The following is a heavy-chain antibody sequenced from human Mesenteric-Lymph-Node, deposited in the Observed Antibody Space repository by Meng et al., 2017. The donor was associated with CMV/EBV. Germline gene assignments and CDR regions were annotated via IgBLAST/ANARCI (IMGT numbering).Heavy chain of an antibody. Sequence: GSLRLSCTVSGGSISGFYWSWIRQTPGKGLEWIGYIYYSGTTDHNPSLKSRVTISVDTSKNQFSLRLNSVTAADTAVYYCARSGDFYYDRSDYWGQGTLVTVSS. CDR1: GGSISGFY. CDR2: IYYSGTT. D-gene: IGHD3-22*01. V-gene: IGHV4-59*01. J-gene: IGHJ4*02. CDR3: ARSGDFYYDRSDY.